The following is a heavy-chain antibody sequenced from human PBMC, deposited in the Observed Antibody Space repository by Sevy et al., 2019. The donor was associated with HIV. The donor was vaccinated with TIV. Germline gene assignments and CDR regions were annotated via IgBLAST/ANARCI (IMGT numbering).Heavy chain of an antibody. CDR2: ISGSGGST. CDR1: GFTFSSYA. V-gene: IGHV3-23*01. D-gene: IGHD3-22*01. Sequence: GGSLRLSCAASGFTFSSYAMSWVRQAPGKGLEWVSAISGSGGSTYYADSVKGRFTISRDNSKNTPYLQMNSLRAEDTAVYYCAKDRGYYDSSGYSLDYWGQGTLVTVSS. CDR3: AKDRGYYDSSGYSLDY. J-gene: IGHJ4*02.